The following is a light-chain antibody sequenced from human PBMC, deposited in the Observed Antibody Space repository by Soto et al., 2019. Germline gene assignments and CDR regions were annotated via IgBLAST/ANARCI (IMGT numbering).Light chain of an antibody. J-gene: IGLJ7*01. Sequence: QSALTQPASVSGSPGQSITISCTGTSSDVGGYNYVSWYQQHPGKAPKLMIYEVSNRPSWVSNRFSGSKSGNTASLTISGLQAEDEADYYCSSYTSSSTRAVFGGGTQLTVL. CDR2: EVS. CDR3: SSYTSSSTRAV. CDR1: SSDVGGYNY. V-gene: IGLV2-14*01.